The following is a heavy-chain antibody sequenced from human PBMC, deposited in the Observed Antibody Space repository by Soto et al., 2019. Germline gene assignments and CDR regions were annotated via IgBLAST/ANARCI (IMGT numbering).Heavy chain of an antibody. J-gene: IGHJ4*02. CDR2: IHYTGFS. D-gene: IGHD3-9*01. V-gene: IGHV4-59*08. CDR1: GDSVTSHY. Sequence: SETLSLTCSFSGDSVTSHYWTWIRQSPEKGLEWIGYIHYTGFSHYNPSLKSRLTISFDRSKNQFPLQLSSVTGANTAVDYCASHNGDILTGYANYWGQGTLVTVSS. CDR3: ASHNGDILTGYANY.